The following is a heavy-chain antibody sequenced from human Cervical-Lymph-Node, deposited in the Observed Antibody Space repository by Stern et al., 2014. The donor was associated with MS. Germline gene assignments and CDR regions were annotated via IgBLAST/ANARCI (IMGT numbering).Heavy chain of an antibody. V-gene: IGHV3-33*01. CDR3: ASAYSSSHYYFDY. D-gene: IGHD6-13*01. Sequence: VQLEESGGGVVQPGRSLRLSCAASGFSFSRYAMHWVRQAPGKGLVWVAIIWYGGSNPYCADSVTGRFTISRDNFKNTLYLKMNSLRAEDTAVYYCASAYSSSHYYFDYWGQGTLVTVSS. CDR2: IWYGGSNP. J-gene: IGHJ4*02. CDR1: GFSFSRYA.